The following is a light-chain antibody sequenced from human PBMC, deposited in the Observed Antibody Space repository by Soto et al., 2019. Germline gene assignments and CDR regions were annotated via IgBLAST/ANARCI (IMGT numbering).Light chain of an antibody. V-gene: IGLV1-44*01. J-gene: IGLJ1*01. Sequence: QSVLTQPPSASATPGQGVTISCSGSSSNIGTNTVTWYQQLPGTAPKLLIYTDNFRPSGVPERFSGSKSGTSASLAISGLQSDDEADYYCAAWDDSLKAYVFGTGTKVTV. CDR2: TDN. CDR1: SSNIGTNT. CDR3: AAWDDSLKAYV.